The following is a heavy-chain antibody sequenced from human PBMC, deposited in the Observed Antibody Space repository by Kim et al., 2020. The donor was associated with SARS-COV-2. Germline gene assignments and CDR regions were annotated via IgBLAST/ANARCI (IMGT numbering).Heavy chain of an antibody. J-gene: IGHJ4*02. D-gene: IGHD3-22*01. V-gene: IGHV4-31*02. Sequence: PSLKSRVTRSVDTSKNQFSLKLSSVTAADTAVYYCARAGTTMIVVVTEFDYWGQGTLVTVSS. CDR3: ARAGTTMIVVVTEFDY.